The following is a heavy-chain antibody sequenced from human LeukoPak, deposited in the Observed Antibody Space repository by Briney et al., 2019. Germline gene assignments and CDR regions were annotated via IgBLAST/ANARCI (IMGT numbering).Heavy chain of an antibody. D-gene: IGHD6-6*01. V-gene: IGHV4-30-4*01. CDR2: MYYSGST. J-gene: IGHJ4*02. CDR3: AREPNTLVSAVPFDY. Sequence: SETLSLTCTVSGGSITSGDYYWSWIRQPPGKGLEWIAYMYYSGSTYYNPSLKSRVTMSADTSKNQFSLKLSSVTAADTAVYYCAREPNTLVSAVPFDYWGQGTLVTVSS. CDR1: GGSITSGDYY.